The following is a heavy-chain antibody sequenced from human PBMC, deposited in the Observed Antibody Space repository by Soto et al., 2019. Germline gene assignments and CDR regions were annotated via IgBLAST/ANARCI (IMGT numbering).Heavy chain of an antibody. CDR2: ISASSSSI. J-gene: IGHJ3*02. V-gene: IGHV3-21*01. CDR1: GFNFITFS. Sequence: DVQLGESGGGLVKPGGSLRLSCAASGFNFITFSMNWVRQAPGKGLEWVSSISASSSSIYYADSVKGRFTVSRDNAKNTLYLQINSLTAEDTALYYCVRDAYNRDAFDIWGQGTTVTVSS. D-gene: IGHD1-20*01. CDR3: VRDAYNRDAFDI.